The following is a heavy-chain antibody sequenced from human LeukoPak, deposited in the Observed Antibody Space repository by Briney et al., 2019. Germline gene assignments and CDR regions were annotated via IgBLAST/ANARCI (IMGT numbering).Heavy chain of an antibody. CDR1: GYTFTSYY. Sequence: GGSVKVSCKASGYTFTSYYMHWVRQAPGQGLEWMGIINPSGGSTSYAQTFQGRVTMTRDTSTSTVYMELSSLRSEDTAVYDCARDPGRRNWFDPWGQGTLVTVSS. J-gene: IGHJ5*02. CDR3: ARDPGRRNWFDP. CDR2: INPSGGST. V-gene: IGHV1-46*01.